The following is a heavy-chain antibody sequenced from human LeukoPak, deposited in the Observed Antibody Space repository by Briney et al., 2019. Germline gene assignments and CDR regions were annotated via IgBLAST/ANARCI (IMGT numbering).Heavy chain of an antibody. CDR2: IYYSGST. V-gene: IGHV4-59*01. CDR3: ARESGYYGSGSYYGDYYGMDV. CDR1: GASISSYY. D-gene: IGHD3-10*01. Sequence: PSETLSLTCTVSGASISSYYWSWIRQPPGKGLEWVGYIYYSGSTNYNPSLKSRVTISVDTSKNQFSLKLSSVTAADTAVYYCARESGYYGSGSYYGDYYGMDVWGKGTTVTVSS. J-gene: IGHJ6*04.